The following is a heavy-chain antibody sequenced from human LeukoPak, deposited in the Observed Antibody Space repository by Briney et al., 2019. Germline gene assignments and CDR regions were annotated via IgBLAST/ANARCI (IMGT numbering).Heavy chain of an antibody. D-gene: IGHD3-9*01. CDR2: IKSKTDGGTT. CDR3: TTDPDLTGYYYYYMDV. V-gene: IGHV3-15*01. J-gene: IGHJ6*03. CDR1: GFTFSNAW. Sequence: GGSLRLSCAASGFTFSNAWMSWVRQAPGKGLEWVGRIKSKTDGGTTDYAAPVKGRFTISRDDSKNTLYLQMNSLKTEDTAVYYCTTDPDLTGYYYYYMDVWGKGTTVTISS.